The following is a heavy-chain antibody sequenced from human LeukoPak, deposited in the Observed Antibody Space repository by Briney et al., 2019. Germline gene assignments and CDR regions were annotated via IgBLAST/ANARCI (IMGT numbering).Heavy chain of an antibody. V-gene: IGHV3-30*18. J-gene: IGHJ6*02. CDR3: AKDQTGYCSSTSCSGMDV. CDR1: GFTFSSYG. CDR2: ISYDGSNK. Sequence: GGSLRLSCAASGFTFSSYGMHWVRQAPGKGLEWVAVISYDGSNKYYADSVKGRFTISRDNSKNTLYLQMNSLRAEDTAVYYCAKDQTGYCSSTSCSGMDVWGQGTTVTVSS. D-gene: IGHD2-2*01.